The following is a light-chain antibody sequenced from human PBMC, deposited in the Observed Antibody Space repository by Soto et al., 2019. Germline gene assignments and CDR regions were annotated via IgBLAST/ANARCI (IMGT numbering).Light chain of an antibody. CDR2: GAS. J-gene: IGKJ1*01. Sequence: EIVMTQSPATLSVSPWERATLSCRASQSVSSNLAWYQQKPGQAPRLLIYGASTRATGIPARFSGSGSGTEFTLTISSLQSEDYAVYYCQQRSNWRTFGQGTKVDIK. CDR3: QQRSNWRT. V-gene: IGKV3-15*01. CDR1: QSVSSN.